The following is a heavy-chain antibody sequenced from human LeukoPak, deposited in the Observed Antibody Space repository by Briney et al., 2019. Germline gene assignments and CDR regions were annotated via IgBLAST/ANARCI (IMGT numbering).Heavy chain of an antibody. J-gene: IGHJ4*02. Sequence: SETLSLTCSVSGGSISSYYWSWIRQPPGKGLEWIGYIYYTGSTNHNSSLKSRVTISVDTSKNQFSPKLSSVTAADTAVYYCARVDGRGSFDYWGQGTLVTVSS. D-gene: IGHD5-12*01. CDR1: GGSISSYY. CDR2: IYYTGST. CDR3: ARVDGRGSFDY. V-gene: IGHV4-59*08.